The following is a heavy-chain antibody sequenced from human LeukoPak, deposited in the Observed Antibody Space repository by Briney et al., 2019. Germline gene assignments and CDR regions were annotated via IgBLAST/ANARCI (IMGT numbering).Heavy chain of an antibody. CDR3: ARDKVVGATYFDY. J-gene: IGHJ4*02. Sequence: GGSLRLSCAASGFTFSNYWMSWVRQAPGKGLEWVANIQQDGSERYYVDSVKGRFTISRDNAKNSLYLQMNSLRAEDTAVYYCARDKVVGATYFDYWGQGTLVTVSS. V-gene: IGHV3-7*01. CDR2: IQQDGSER. D-gene: IGHD1-26*01. CDR1: GFTFSNYW.